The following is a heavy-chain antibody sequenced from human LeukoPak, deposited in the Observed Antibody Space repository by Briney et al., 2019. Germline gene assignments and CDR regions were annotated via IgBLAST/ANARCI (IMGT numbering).Heavy chain of an antibody. CDR3: ALYSSSSDY. J-gene: IGHJ4*02. CDR2: IYDSGST. V-gene: IGHV4-59*01. D-gene: IGHD6-6*01. CDR1: GGSTSSYY. Sequence: PSETLSLTCTVSGGSTSSYYWSWIRQPPGKGLEWIGFIYDSGSTYYNPSLKSRVTISVDTSKSQFSLKLSSVTAADTAMYYCALYSSSSDYWGQGTLVTVSS.